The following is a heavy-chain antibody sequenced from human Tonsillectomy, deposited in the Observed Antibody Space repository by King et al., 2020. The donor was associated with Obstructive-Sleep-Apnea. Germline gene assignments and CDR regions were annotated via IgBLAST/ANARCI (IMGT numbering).Heavy chain of an antibody. CDR2: ISYDGSIQ. V-gene: IGHV3-30-3*01. CDR1: GFTFSNYA. J-gene: IGHJ4*02. D-gene: IGHD6-19*01. Sequence: VQLVESGGGVVQPGRSLRLSCAASGFTFSNYAMHWVRQAPGKGLVWVAVISYDGSIQLYSDSVKGRFTISRNNSQDTLYLQMNSLRGEETAVYYCANTGDKPGIEVEDYWGPGIQVTVSS. CDR3: ANTGDKPGIEVEDY.